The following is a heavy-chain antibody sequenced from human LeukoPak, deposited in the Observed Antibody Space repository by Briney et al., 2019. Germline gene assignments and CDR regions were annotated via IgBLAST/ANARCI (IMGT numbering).Heavy chain of an antibody. CDR1: GFTFSSYA. J-gene: IGHJ4*02. V-gene: IGHV3-30-3*01. CDR3: ASLVPAMNY. CDR2: ISYDGSNK. Sequence: GGSLRLSCAASGFTFSSYAMSWVRQAPGKGLEWVAVISYDGSNKYYADSVKGRFTISRDNSKNTLYLQMNSLRAEDTAVYYCASLVPAMNYWGQGTLVTVSS. D-gene: IGHD2-2*01.